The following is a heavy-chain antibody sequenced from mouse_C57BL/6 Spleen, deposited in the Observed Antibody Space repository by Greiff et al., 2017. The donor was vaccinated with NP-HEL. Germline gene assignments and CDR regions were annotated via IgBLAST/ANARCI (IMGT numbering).Heavy chain of an antibody. CDR3: ARRVIAHTTYYFDF. Sequence: EVQLQESGGGLVKPGGSLKLSCAASGFTFSSYAMSWVRQTPEKRLEWVATISAGGSYTYYPDNVKGRFTFSRDNAKNNLYLQMSRLKSDDTAMYYCARRVIAHTTYYFDFWGQGTTLTVSS. CDR2: ISAGGSYT. J-gene: IGHJ2*01. V-gene: IGHV5-4*03. D-gene: IGHD1-1*01. CDR1: GFTFSSYA.